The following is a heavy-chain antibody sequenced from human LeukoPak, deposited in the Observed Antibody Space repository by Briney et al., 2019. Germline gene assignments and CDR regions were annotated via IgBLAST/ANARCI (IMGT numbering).Heavy chain of an antibody. CDR1: GGSISSSSYY. CDR3: ARRGYSYGSLWFDP. Sequence: PSETLSLTCTVSGGSISSSSYYWGWIRQPPGKGLEWIGSIYYSGSTYYNPSLKSRVTISVDTSKNQFSLKLSSVTAADTAVYYCARRGYSYGSLWFDPWGQGTLVTVSS. CDR2: IYYSGST. D-gene: IGHD5-18*01. V-gene: IGHV4-39*01. J-gene: IGHJ5*02.